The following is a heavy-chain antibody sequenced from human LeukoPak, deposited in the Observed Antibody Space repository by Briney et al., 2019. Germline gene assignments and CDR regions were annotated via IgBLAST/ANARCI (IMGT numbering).Heavy chain of an antibody. V-gene: IGHV3-23*01. Sequence: GGSLRLSCAASGFTFSSYAMSWVRQAPGKGLEWVSAISGSGGSTYYADSVKGRFTTSRDNSKNTLYLQMNSLRAEDTAVYYCAKVVVPAAIPSTAFDYWGQGTLVTVSS. CDR2: ISGSGGST. J-gene: IGHJ4*02. D-gene: IGHD2-2*01. CDR1: GFTFSSYA. CDR3: AKVVVPAAIPSTAFDY.